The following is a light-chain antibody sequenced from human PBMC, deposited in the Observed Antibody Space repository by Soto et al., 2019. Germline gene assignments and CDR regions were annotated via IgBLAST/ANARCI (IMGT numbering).Light chain of an antibody. CDR2: DVN. CDR1: SSDVGGYNY. V-gene: IGLV2-14*01. J-gene: IGLJ1*01. CDR3: SSYTSSSLYV. Sequence: QSALTQPASVSGSPGQSITLSCTGTSSDVGGYNYVSWYQQHPGKAPKLMIYDVNNRPSGDSNRFSGSKSGNTASLTISGLQAEDEADYYCSSYTSSSLYVFGTGTKVTVL.